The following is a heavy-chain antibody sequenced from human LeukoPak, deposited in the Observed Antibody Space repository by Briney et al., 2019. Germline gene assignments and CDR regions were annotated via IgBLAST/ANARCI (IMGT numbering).Heavy chain of an antibody. J-gene: IGHJ4*02. CDR2: IGKSGGGT. CDR3: AKRDSAGLYYFDY. D-gene: IGHD5-18*01. CDR1: GSTFTNYA. Sequence: GGSLRLSCAASGSTFTNYAMSWVRQAPGKGLEWVSTIGKSGGGTYYADSVKGRFTISRDNSKSTLYLQMNSLRAEDTAVYYCAKRDSAGLYYFDYWGQGTLVTVSS. V-gene: IGHV3-23*01.